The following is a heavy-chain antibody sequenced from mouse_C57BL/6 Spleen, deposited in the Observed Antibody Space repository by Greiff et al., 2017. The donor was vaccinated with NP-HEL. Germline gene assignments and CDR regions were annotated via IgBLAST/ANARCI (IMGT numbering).Heavy chain of an antibody. CDR3: ASYYGSISFAY. V-gene: IGHV1-64*01. CDR2: IHPNSGST. Sequence: QVQLQQPGAELVKPGASVKLSCKASGYTFTSYWMHWVKQRPGQGLEWIGMIHPNSGSTNYNEKFKSKATLTVDKSSSTAYMQLSSLTSEVSAVYYCASYYGSISFAYWGQGTLVTVSA. D-gene: IGHD1-1*01. J-gene: IGHJ3*01. CDR1: GYTFTSYW.